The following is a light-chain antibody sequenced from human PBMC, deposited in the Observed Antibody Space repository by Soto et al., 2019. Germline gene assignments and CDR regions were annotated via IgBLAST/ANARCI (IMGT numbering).Light chain of an antibody. J-gene: IGLJ1*01. V-gene: IGLV2-14*01. CDR3: SSYTSSNTLLYV. CDR1: SSDVGGYNY. Sequence: QSVLTQPASVSGSPGQSITISCTGTSSDVGGYNYVSWYQQHPGKAPKLLIYEVSHRPSGVSNRFSGSKSGNTASLTISGLQAEDEADYYCSSYTSSNTLLYVFGTGTKVTLL. CDR2: EVS.